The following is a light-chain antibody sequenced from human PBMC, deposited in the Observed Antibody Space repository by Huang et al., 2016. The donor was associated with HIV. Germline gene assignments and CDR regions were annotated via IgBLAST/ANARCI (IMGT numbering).Light chain of an antibody. J-gene: IGKJ4*01. CDR2: WAS. Sequence: IVVTQSPDSLAVSLGERAAINCKSSQSLLYSSNNNNYLAWYQQKPGQSPALLIYWASTRAPGVPDRVNGGGSGTDCTLTINSLQTDDVGLYYGQQYFSTPLTFGGGTKVDIK. CDR3: QQYFSTPLT. CDR1: QSLLYSSNNNNY. V-gene: IGKV4-1*01.